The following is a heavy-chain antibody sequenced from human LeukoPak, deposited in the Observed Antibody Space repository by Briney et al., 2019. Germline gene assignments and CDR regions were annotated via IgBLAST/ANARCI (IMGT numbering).Heavy chain of an antibody. D-gene: IGHD4-11*01. Sequence: GTPPQISCVAAGSIFSSCYIGSVRRLPPKSREGRRGNYSDDCDTRYSLSFQGQVTISADTSISTAYLQWSSLKASDTAVYYCARLWGDTYSSSLFDYWGQGTLITVSS. J-gene: IGHJ4*02. CDR3: ARLWGDTYSSSLFDY. CDR1: GSIFSSCY. CDR2: NYSDDCDT. V-gene: IGHV5-51*01.